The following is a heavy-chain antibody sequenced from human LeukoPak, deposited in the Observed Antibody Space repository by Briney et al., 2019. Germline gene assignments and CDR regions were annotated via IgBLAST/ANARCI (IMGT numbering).Heavy chain of an antibody. CDR3: AKGAVNYYGSSGYFDDAFDI. V-gene: IGHV3-30*18. J-gene: IGHJ3*02. CDR1: GFTFSSYG. CDR2: ISYDESNK. D-gene: IGHD3-22*01. Sequence: GGSLRLSCAASGFTFSSYGMHWVRQAPGKGLEWVAVISYDESNKYYADSVKGRFTISRDNSKNTLYLQMNSLRAEDTAVYYCAKGAVNYYGSSGYFDDAFDIWGQGTMVTVSS.